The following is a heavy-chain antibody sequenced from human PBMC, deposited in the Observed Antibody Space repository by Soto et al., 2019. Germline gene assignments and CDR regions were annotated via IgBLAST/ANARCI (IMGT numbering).Heavy chain of an antibody. CDR2: IYSCGST. Sequence: EVQLVESGGGLIQRGGSLRLSCAASGFTVSTNYMNWVRQAPGKGLEWVSVIYSCGSTYYADSVKGRFTISRDSAKNTLVLQMNSLRVEDTAVYYCATEYGIVYSRSNGFHIWGQGTVVTVSS. CDR1: GFTVSTNY. V-gene: IGHV3-53*01. D-gene: IGHD4-4*01. CDR3: ATEYGIVYSRSNGFHI. J-gene: IGHJ3*02.